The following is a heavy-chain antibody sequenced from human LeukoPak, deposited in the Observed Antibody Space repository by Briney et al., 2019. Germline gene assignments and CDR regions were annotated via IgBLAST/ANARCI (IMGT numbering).Heavy chain of an antibody. D-gene: IGHD1-7*01. CDR3: AKSMVLELPFYFNY. CDR1: GFTFSSYA. V-gene: IGHV3-23*01. J-gene: IGHJ4*02. CDR2: ISGSGGST. Sequence: QARGSLRLSCAASGFTFSSYAMSWVRQAPGKGLEWVSAISGSGGSTYYADSVKGRFTISRDNSKNTLYLQMNSLRAEDTAVYYCAKSMVLELPFYFNYWGQGTLVTVSS.